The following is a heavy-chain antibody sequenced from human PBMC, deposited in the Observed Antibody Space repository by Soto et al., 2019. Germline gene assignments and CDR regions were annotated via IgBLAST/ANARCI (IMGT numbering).Heavy chain of an antibody. CDR2: ITNTGGDT. CDR3: AKAAGESYPGRRVFDY. Sequence: EVQLLESGGGLVQPGGSLRLSCAASGFTFSNYAMNWVRQAPGKGLEWVSVITNTGGDTLYADSVKGRFTISRDNSKNTLYMQMNSLRAEDAAIYYCAKAAGESYPGRRVFDYWGQGTRVTVSS. J-gene: IGHJ4*02. D-gene: IGHD3-10*01. CDR1: GFTFSNYA. V-gene: IGHV3-23*01.